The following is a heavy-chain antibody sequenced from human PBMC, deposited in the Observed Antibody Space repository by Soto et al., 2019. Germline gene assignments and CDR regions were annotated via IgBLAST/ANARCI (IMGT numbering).Heavy chain of an antibody. CDR2: IYYSGST. CDR3: GRSRVGAAAGLFDI. D-gene: IGHD6-13*01. CDR1: GGSISSYY. V-gene: IGHV4-59*01. Sequence: QVQLQESGPGLVKPSETLSLTCTVSGGSISSYYWIWIRQPPGKGLEWIGYIYYSGSTNYNPSLKSRVTISVDTSKNQFSLKLSSVTAADTAVYYCGRSRVGAAAGLFDIWGQGTMVTVSS. J-gene: IGHJ3*02.